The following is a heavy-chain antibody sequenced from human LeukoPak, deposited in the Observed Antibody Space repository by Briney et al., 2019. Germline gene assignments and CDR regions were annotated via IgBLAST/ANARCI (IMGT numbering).Heavy chain of an antibody. CDR1: GFTFSSYG. J-gene: IGHJ4*02. Sequence: GGSLRLSCAASGFTFSSYGMHWVRQAPGKGLEGVAFIRYDGSNKYYADSVKGRFTISRDNSKNTLYLQMNSLRAEDTAVYYCARDWGYYGSGSYYPDYWGQGTLVTVSS. CDR2: IRYDGSNK. V-gene: IGHV3-30*02. D-gene: IGHD3-10*01. CDR3: ARDWGYYGSGSYYPDY.